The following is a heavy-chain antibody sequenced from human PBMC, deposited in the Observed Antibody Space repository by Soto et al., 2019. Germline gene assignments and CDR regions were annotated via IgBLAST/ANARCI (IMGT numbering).Heavy chain of an antibody. CDR3: AKVPWADSSGYYYFDY. J-gene: IGHJ4*02. CDR1: GFTFSSYA. V-gene: IGHV3-23*01. Sequence: GGSLRLSCAASGFTFSSYAMSWVRQAPGKGLEWVSAISGSGGSTYYADSVKGRFTISRDNSKNTLYLQMNSLRAEDTAVYYCAKVPWADSSGYYYFDYWGQGTLVTVSS. CDR2: ISGSGGST. D-gene: IGHD3-22*01.